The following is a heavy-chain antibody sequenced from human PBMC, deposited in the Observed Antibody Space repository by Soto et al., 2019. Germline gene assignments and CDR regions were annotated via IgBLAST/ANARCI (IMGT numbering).Heavy chain of an antibody. D-gene: IGHD6-13*01. Sequence: PSETLSLTCTVSGCSISRYYWSWIRQPPGKGLEWIGYIYYSGSTNYNPSLKSRVTISVDTSKNQFSLKLSSVTAADTAVYYCASQQLVHYYYGMDVWGQGTTVTVSS. V-gene: IGHV4-59*01. CDR2: IYYSGST. J-gene: IGHJ6*02. CDR1: GCSISRYY. CDR3: ASQQLVHYYYGMDV.